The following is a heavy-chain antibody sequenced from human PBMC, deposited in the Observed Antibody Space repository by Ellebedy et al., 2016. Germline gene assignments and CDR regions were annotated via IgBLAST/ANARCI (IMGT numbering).Heavy chain of an antibody. CDR3: ARVTRDHIGPCRDDSCYEGRLDP. Sequence: SETLSLTCIVSDDSIPDNYWSWIRQPPGKEPDYIGYIYYTGITNYNPSLMGRATISADTSKKQFSLRLSSVTAADTAVYYCARVTRDHIGPCRDDSCYEGRLDPWGQGTLVTVSS. D-gene: IGHD2-15*01. V-gene: IGHV4-59*12. CDR2: IYYTGIT. CDR1: DDSIPDNY. J-gene: IGHJ5*02.